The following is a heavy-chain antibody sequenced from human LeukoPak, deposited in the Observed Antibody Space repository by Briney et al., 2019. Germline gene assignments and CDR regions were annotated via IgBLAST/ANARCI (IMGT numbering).Heavy chain of an antibody. Sequence: HPGGSLRLSCAASGFTVSSNYMSWVRQAPGKGLEWVSVIYSGGSTYYADSVKGRFTISRDNSKNTLYLQMNSLRAEDTAVYYCAKEPLPYYELWSGSRHDAFASWGQGTMVTVSS. V-gene: IGHV3-53*01. CDR1: GFTVSSNY. J-gene: IGHJ3*02. CDR2: IYSGGST. CDR3: AKEPLPYYELWSGSRHDAFAS. D-gene: IGHD3-3*01.